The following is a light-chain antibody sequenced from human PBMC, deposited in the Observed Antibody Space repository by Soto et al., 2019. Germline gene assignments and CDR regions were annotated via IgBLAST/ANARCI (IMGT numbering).Light chain of an antibody. CDR3: HQYDSYPLT. Sequence: DIQMTQSPSTLSASVGDRVTITCRASQSISSWLAWYQQKPGKAPNLLIYTASSLESGVPSRFSGSGSGTEFTLTVSSLQPDDFATYYCHQYDSYPLTFGGGTKVEIK. CDR2: TAS. J-gene: IGKJ4*01. CDR1: QSISSW. V-gene: IGKV1-5*03.